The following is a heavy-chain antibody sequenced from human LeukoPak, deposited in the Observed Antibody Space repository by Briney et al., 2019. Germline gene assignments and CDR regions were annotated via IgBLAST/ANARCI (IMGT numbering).Heavy chain of an antibody. CDR2: LSGSGGTT. CDR1: GFTFSNYA. Sequence: GGSLRLSCAASGFTFSNYAMNWVRQTPGKGQEWISTLSGSGGTTYYADSVKGRFTISRDNSKNTLYLQMNSLRAEDTAIYYCAKSAENVVVTAIYYYYYMDAWGKGTTVTVSS. J-gene: IGHJ6*03. D-gene: IGHD2-21*02. V-gene: IGHV3-23*01. CDR3: AKSAENVVVTAIYYYYYMDA.